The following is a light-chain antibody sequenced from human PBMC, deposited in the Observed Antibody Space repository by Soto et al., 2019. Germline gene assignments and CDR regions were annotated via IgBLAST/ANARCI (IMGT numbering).Light chain of an antibody. CDR2: DAS. CDR1: QSVSSY. Sequence: EIVLTQSPATLSLSPGERATLSCRASQSVSSYLAWYQQKPGQAPRLLIYDASNRATGIPARFSGSGSGTDFTLTISSLEPDDFAVYYCRQRSEWPWTFAGGTKVQIK. CDR3: RQRSEWPWT. V-gene: IGKV3-11*01. J-gene: IGKJ4*01.